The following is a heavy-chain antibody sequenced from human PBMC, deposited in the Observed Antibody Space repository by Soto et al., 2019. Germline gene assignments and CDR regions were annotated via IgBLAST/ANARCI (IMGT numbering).Heavy chain of an antibody. J-gene: IGHJ4*02. D-gene: IGHD3-10*01. V-gene: IGHV4-4*02. CDR2: IYHSGST. CDR3: AGRRDGSGSLDY. Sequence: QVQLQESGPGLVKPSGTLSLTCGVSGGSISSSNWWSWVRQPPGKGLEWIGEIYHSGSTNYNPSLKRRVTISVDKSKNQFSVRLSSVAAADTAVYYCAGRRDGSGSLDYWGQGTLVTVSS. CDR1: GGSISSSNW.